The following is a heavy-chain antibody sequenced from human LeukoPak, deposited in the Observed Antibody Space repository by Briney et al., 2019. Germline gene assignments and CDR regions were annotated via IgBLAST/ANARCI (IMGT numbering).Heavy chain of an antibody. CDR1: GGSISSYY. CDR2: IYYSGST. Sequence: SETLSLTCTVSGGSISSYYWSWIRQPPGKGLEWIGYIYYSGSTNYNPSLKSRVTISVDTSKNQFSLKLGSVTAADTAVYYCASKSSIAAPASRYYYYYYMEVWGKGTTVTVSS. V-gene: IGHV4-59*01. CDR3: ASKSSIAAPASRYYYYYYMEV. J-gene: IGHJ6*03. D-gene: IGHD6-6*01.